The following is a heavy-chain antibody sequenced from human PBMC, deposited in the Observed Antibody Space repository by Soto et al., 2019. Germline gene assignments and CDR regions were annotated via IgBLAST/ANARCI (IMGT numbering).Heavy chain of an antibody. Sequence: PSETLSLTCTVSGGSINNYYWSWIRQPPGKRLEWIGYIFYSGSPTYNPSLKSRVTMSVDTSKNQFSLNLRSVTAADTAVYYCARGSDYGRYWGQGTLVT. CDR2: IFYSGSP. J-gene: IGHJ4*02. V-gene: IGHV4-59*01. D-gene: IGHD4-17*01. CDR1: GGSINNYY. CDR3: ARGSDYGRY.